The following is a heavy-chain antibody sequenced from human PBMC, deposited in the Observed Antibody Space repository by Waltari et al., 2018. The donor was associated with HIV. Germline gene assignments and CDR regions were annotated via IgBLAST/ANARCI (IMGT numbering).Heavy chain of an antibody. CDR1: GYSFTSYW. CDR3: ARHIFGITFGGVIVIGWFDP. J-gene: IGHJ5*02. Sequence: EVQLVQSGAEVKKPGESLRISCKGSGYSFTSYWISWVRQMPGKGLEWMGRIDPSDSYTNYSPSFQGHVTISADKSISTAYLQWSSLKASDTAMYYCARHIFGITFGGVIVIGWFDPWGQGTLVTVSS. CDR2: IDPSDSYT. V-gene: IGHV5-10-1*01. D-gene: IGHD3-16*02.